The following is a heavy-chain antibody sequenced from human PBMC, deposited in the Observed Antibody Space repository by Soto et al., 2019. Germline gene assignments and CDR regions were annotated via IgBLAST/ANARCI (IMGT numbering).Heavy chain of an antibody. Sequence: QLQLQESGPGLVKPSETLSLTCTVSGGSISSSSYYWGWIRQPPGKGLEWIGSIYYSGRTYYNPSLQSRVTISVDTSKNQFSLKLSSVTAADTAVYYCAGTVAGTPPGALLGYWGQGTLVTVSS. D-gene: IGHD6-19*01. CDR2: IYYSGRT. V-gene: IGHV4-39*01. J-gene: IGHJ4*02. CDR1: GGSISSSSYY. CDR3: AGTVAGTPPGALLGY.